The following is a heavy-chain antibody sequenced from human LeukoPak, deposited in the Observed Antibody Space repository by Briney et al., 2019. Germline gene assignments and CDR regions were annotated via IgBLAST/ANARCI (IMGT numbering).Heavy chain of an antibody. J-gene: IGHJ4*02. V-gene: IGHV1-18*01. CDR1: GYTFSSYG. Sequence: GASVKVSCKASGYTFSSYGISWVRQAPGQGLEWMGWISAYDGNTDYAQNLQGRVTMTTDTSTSTAYMELRSLRSDDTAVSYCARAVRGYSYAYLPYWGQGTLVTVSS. CDR3: ARAVRGYSYAYLPY. D-gene: IGHD5-18*01. CDR2: ISAYDGNT.